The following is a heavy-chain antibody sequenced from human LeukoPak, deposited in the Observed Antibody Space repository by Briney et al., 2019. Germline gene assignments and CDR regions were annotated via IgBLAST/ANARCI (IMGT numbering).Heavy chain of an antibody. D-gene: IGHD2-21*02. V-gene: IGHV3-43*01. CDR1: GVTFDRFT. Sequence: PGGSLRLSCAASGVTFDRFTIHWVRHTPGKGLEWVSLINRRGHTFYADSVKGRFTISRDNSRNSVFLQMNSLRPEDTALYHCAKEVDCPSDCLFFHSWGQGTLVTVSS. CDR2: INRRGHT. CDR3: AKEVDCPSDCLFFHS. J-gene: IGHJ4*02.